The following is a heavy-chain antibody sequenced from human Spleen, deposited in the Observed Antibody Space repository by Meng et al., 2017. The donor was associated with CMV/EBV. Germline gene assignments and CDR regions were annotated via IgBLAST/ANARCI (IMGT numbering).Heavy chain of an antibody. CDR2: IIPIYGTT. CDR3: ARSCNGNTCPFDF. D-gene: IGHD2/OR15-2a*01. CDR1: EGTVRTYA. J-gene: IGHJ4*02. Sequence: KASEGTVRTYAVTWVRQAPGQGLEWMGRIIPIYGTTNYAQKFQGRVTITTDESTGTAYMELSSLRSEDAAFYYCARSCNGNTCPFDFWGQGTLVTVSS. V-gene: IGHV1-69*05.